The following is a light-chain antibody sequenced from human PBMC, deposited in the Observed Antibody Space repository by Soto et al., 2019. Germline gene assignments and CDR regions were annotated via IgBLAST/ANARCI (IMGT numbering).Light chain of an antibody. V-gene: IGKV1-5*01. CDR1: QSISSW. Sequence: DIQMTQSPSTLSASVGDRVTITCRASQSISSWLAWYQQKPGKAPKILIYDASSLESGVTSRFSGSGSGTEFTLTISSLQPDDVATDDCQQYNSYSQTFGHGTKVEIK. CDR2: DAS. J-gene: IGKJ1*01. CDR3: QQYNSYSQT.